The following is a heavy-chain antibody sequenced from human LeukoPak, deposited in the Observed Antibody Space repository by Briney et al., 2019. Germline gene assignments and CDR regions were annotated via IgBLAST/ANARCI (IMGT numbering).Heavy chain of an antibody. Sequence: ASVKVSCKASGYTFTSYDINWVRQATGQGLEWMGWINPNSGGTNYAQKFQGWVTMTRDTSISTAYMELSRLRSDDTAVYYCARGHDYGDYYFDYWGQGTLVTVSS. CDR1: GYTFTSYD. D-gene: IGHD4-17*01. CDR2: INPNSGGT. J-gene: IGHJ4*02. CDR3: ARGHDYGDYYFDY. V-gene: IGHV1-2*04.